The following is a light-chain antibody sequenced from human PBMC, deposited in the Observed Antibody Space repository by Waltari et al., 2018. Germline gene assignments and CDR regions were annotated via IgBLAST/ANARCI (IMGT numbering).Light chain of an antibody. CDR3: QQRSNWPPYT. J-gene: IGKJ2*01. V-gene: IGKV3-11*01. Sequence: EIVLTQSLATLSLSPGERATLSCRASQSVSSYLAWYQQKPGQAPRLLIYDASNRATGSPARFSGSGSGTDFTLTISSLEPEDFAVYYCQQRSNWPPYTFGQGTKLEIK. CDR1: QSVSSY. CDR2: DAS.